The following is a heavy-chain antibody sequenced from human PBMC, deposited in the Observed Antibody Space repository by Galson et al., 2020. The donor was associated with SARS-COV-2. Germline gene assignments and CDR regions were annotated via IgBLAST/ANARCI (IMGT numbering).Heavy chain of an antibody. V-gene: IGHV4-39*01. CDR2: TYDSGGT. CDR1: GGSISSSIYF. CDR3: ARHGRGELLFPFDY. J-gene: IGHJ4*02. D-gene: IGHD1-26*01. Sequence: SETLSLTCTVSGGSISSSIYFWGWIRQPPGKALQWIGTTYDSGGTYYDPSLKSRLTISVDTSKNQFSLKLSSVTAADTAVYYCARHGRGELLFPFDYWGQGILVTVSS.